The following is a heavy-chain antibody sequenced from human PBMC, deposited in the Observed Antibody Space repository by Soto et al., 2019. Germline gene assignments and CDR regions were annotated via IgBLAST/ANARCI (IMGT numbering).Heavy chain of an antibody. D-gene: IGHD2-21*02. V-gene: IGHV4-4*02. Sequence: SETRSRTCAVAGGSISSSSCWCWVRQPPGKGLECIGEIYHSGSTNYNPSLKSRVAISVDKSKNQFSLKLSAVTAAATAVYSCARERLTAPAVWFDPWGQGTRVTVSS. CDR2: IYHSGST. CDR3: ARERLTAPAVWFDP. CDR1: GGSISSSSC. J-gene: IGHJ5*02.